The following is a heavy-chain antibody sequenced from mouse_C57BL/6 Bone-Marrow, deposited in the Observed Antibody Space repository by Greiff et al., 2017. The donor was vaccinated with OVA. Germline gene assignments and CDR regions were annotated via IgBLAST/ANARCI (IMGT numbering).Heavy chain of an antibody. CDR2: FYPGSGSI. CDR3: ARHEDDYYGSNYYFDY. CDR1: GYTFTEYT. J-gene: IGHJ2*01. Sequence: LQESGAELVKPGASVKLSCKASGYTFTEYTIHWVKQRSGQGLEWIGWFYPGSGSIKYNEKFKDKATLTADKSSSTVYMELSRLTSEDSAVYFCARHEDDYYGSNYYFDYWGQGTTLTVSS. D-gene: IGHD1-1*01. V-gene: IGHV1-62-2*01.